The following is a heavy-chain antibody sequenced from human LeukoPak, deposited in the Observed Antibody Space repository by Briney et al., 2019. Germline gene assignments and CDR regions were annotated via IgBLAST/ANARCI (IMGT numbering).Heavy chain of an antibody. CDR2: IIWSTGSV. CDR3: AKHGGSGWTAHYSYGLDV. V-gene: IGHV3-9*01. Sequence: GRSLRLSCAASGFTFDDYAMHWVRQAPGKGLEWVSGIIWSTGSVGYADSVKGRFTISRDNAKNSLYLQMNSLRVEDTAFYYCAKHGGSGWTAHYSYGLDVWGQGTTVTVSS. D-gene: IGHD6-19*01. J-gene: IGHJ6*02. CDR1: GFTFDDYA.